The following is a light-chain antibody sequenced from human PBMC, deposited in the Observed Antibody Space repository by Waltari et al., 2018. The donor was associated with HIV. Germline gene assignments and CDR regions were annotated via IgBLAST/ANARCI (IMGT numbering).Light chain of an antibody. CDR2: QVS. CDR3: MQATQLLYT. J-gene: IGKJ2*01. V-gene: IGKV2-30*01. Sequence: DVVMTQSPLSLPVTLGQPASISCRPSQSLLYSDGNTYLNWFQQRPGQSPRSLSHQVSKRDAGVPDRFSGRGSGAEFTLKISWVEAEDVGIYYCMQATQLLYTFGQGTKLA. CDR1: QSLLYSDGNTY.